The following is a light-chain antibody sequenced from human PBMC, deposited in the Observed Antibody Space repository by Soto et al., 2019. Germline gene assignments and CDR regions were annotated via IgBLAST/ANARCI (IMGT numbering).Light chain of an antibody. V-gene: IGKV3-20*01. CDR2: GAS. CDR3: QQYDSSPWT. CDR1: QSVGSSF. J-gene: IGKJ1*01. Sequence: ESVLTQSPGTLSLSPGERATLSCRASQSVGSSFLAWYQLKPGQASRLLIYGASSRATGIPDRFSGSGSGTDFTLTISRLEPEDFAVYYCQQYDSSPWTFGQGTKVEIK.